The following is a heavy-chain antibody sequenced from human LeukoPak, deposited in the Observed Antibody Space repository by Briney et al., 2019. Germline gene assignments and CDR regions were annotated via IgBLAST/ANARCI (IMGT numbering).Heavy chain of an antibody. V-gene: IGHV3-7*01. CDR1: GFTFSSYW. D-gene: IGHD2-15*01. CDR2: IKHVGSAK. CDR3: ARYGRGGSCYDY. Sequence: GGSLRLSCTASGFTFSSYWMSWVRQAPGKGLEWVANIKHVGSAKYYVDSVKGRITISRDNAKNSLFLQMNSLRAEDTAVYYCARYGRGGSCYDYWGQGSLVTVSS. J-gene: IGHJ4*02.